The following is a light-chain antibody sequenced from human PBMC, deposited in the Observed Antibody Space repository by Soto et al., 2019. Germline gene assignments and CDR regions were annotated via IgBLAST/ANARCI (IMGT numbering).Light chain of an antibody. CDR3: GSYTSSSTLVV. V-gene: IGLV2-14*01. Sequence: QSALTQPASVSGSPGQSITVSCTGTSSDVGGYNYVSWYQQHPGKAPKLMIYEVSNRPSGVSNRFSGSKSGNTASLTISGLQAEDEADYYCGSYTSSSTLVVFXTGTKVTVL. CDR2: EVS. J-gene: IGLJ1*01. CDR1: SSDVGGYNY.